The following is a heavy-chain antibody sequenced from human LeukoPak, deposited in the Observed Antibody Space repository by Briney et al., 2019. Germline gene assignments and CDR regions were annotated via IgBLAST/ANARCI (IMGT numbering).Heavy chain of an antibody. V-gene: IGHV3-21*01. D-gene: IGHD2-8*02. Sequence: PGGSLRLSCAASGFTFSSYSMNWVRQAPGKGLEWVSSISSSSSYIYYADSVKGRFTISRDNANNSVYLQMNSLRADDTAIYYCARGGTGAFDYWGQGTLVTVSS. CDR1: GFTFSSYS. CDR2: ISSSSSYI. J-gene: IGHJ4*02. CDR3: ARGGTGAFDY.